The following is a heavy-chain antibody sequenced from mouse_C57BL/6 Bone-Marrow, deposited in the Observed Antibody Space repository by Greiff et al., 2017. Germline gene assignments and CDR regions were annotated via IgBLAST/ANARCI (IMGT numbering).Heavy chain of an antibody. CDR3: ARGDYYGSRFAY. J-gene: IGHJ3*01. CDR2: ISDGGSYT. CDR1: GFTFSSYA. Sequence: EVKLMESGGGLVKPGGSLKLSCAASGFTFSSYAMSWVRQTPEKRLEWVATISDGGSYTYYPDNVKGRFTISRDNAKNNLYLQMSHLKSEDTAMYYGARGDYYGSRFAYWGQGTLVTVSA. D-gene: IGHD1-1*01. V-gene: IGHV5-4*03.